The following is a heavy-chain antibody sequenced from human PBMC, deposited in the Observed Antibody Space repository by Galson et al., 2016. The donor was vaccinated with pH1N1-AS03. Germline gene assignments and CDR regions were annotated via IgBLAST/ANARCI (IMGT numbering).Heavy chain of an antibody. V-gene: IGHV4-59*01. J-gene: IGHJ4*02. D-gene: IGHD3-3*01. CDR2: ISYSGFT. Sequence: ETLSLTCTISGGSITANYWIWIRPPPGKGLQWIGYISYSGFTNYNPSLRSRVTISIDTSKNQFSLKMRSLAAADTALYFCARLSDVWSGYPSFDSWGQGILVTVSS. CDR3: ARLSDVWSGYPSFDS. CDR1: GGSITANY.